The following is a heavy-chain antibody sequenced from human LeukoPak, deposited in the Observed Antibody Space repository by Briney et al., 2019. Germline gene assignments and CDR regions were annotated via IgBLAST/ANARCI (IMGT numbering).Heavy chain of an antibody. D-gene: IGHD4-11*01. CDR2: ISSSSSYI. V-gene: IGHV3-21*01. CDR1: GFTFSSYS. Sequence: GGSLRLSCAASGFTFSSYSMNWVRQAPGKGLEWVSSISSSSSYIYYADSVKGRFTISRDNAKNSLYLQMNSLRAEDTAVYYCARSMTTVNYGDSDWFDPWGQGTLVTVSS. J-gene: IGHJ5*02. CDR3: ARSMTTVNYGDSDWFDP.